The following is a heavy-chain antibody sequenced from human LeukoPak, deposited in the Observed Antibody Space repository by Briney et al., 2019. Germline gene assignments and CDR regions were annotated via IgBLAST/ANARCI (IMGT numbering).Heavy chain of an antibody. V-gene: IGHV4-59*01. CDR3: ARDGYSYGPNWYFDL. CDR2: IYYSGST. J-gene: IGHJ2*01. Sequence: SETLSLTCTVSGGSISSYYWSLIRQPPGKGLEWIGYIYYSGSTNYNPSLKSRVTISVDTSKNQFSLKLSSVTAADTAVYYCARDGYSYGPNWYFDLWGRGTLVTVSS. CDR1: GGSISSYY. D-gene: IGHD5-18*01.